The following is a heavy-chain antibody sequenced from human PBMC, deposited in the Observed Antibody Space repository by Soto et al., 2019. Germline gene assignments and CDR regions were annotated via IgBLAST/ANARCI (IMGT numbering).Heavy chain of an antibody. D-gene: IGHD3-22*01. CDR3: ARGDKGSYDSSGYYVY. CDR2: IYHSGST. V-gene: IGHV4-30-2*01. CDR1: GGSISSGGYS. Sequence: PSETLSRTCAVSGGSISSGGYSWSWIRQPPGKGLEWIGYIYHSGSTYYNPSLKSRVTISVDRSKNQFSLKLSSVTAADTAVYYCARGDKGSYDSSGYYVYWGQGTLVTVSS. J-gene: IGHJ4*02.